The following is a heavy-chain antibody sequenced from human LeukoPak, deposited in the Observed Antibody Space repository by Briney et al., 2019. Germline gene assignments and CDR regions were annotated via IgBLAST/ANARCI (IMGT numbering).Heavy chain of an antibody. D-gene: IGHD6-13*01. CDR3: ARGNIKAAASRVFTYFDY. CDR2: IKQDGTDK. J-gene: IGHJ4*02. V-gene: IGHV3-7*01. Sequence: GGSLRLSCAASGFTFSYYWMSWVRQAPGKGLEWVANIKQDGTDKYYVDSVRGRFTISRDNAKNSLYLQMNSLRAEDTAVYYCARGNIKAAASRVFTYFDYWGQGTLVTVSS. CDR1: GFTFSYYW.